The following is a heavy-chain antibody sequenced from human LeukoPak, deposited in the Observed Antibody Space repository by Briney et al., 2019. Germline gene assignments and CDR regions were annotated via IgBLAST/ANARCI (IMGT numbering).Heavy chain of an antibody. V-gene: IGHV4-59*01. CDR3: ARETAGTEVDAFDI. CDR1: GGFSSSYY. CDR2: IYYSGST. Sequence: SETLSLTCTVSGGFSSSYYWSWIRQPPGKGLEWIGYIYYSGSTNYNPSLKSRVTISVDTSKNQFSLKLSSVTAADTAVYYCARETAGTEVDAFDIWGQGTMVTVSS. J-gene: IGHJ3*02. D-gene: IGHD6-13*01.